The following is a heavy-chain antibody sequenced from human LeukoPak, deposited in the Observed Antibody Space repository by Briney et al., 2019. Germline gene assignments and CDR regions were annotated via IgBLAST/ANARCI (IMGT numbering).Heavy chain of an antibody. J-gene: IGHJ5*02. CDR3: ARDQVYCSGGSCYSYHWFDP. Sequence: ASVKVSCKASGGTFSSYAISWVRQAPGQGLEWMGWISAYNGNTNYAQKLQGKVTMTTDTSTSTAYMELRSLRSDDTAVYYCARDQVYCSGGSCYSYHWFDPWGQGTLVTVSS. D-gene: IGHD2-15*01. V-gene: IGHV1-18*01. CDR1: GGTFSSYA. CDR2: ISAYNGNT.